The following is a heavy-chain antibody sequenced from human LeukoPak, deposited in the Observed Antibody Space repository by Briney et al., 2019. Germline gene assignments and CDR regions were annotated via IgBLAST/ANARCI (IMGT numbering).Heavy chain of an antibody. V-gene: IGHV3-21*01. CDR1: GFTFSSYS. CDR3: ARPVSGVPWNLSPVDY. Sequence: GGSLRLSCAASGFTFSSYSMNWVRQAPGKGLEWVSSISSSSSYIYYADSVKGRFTISRDNSENTLYLQMNSLRAEDTAVYYCARPVSGVPWNLSPVDYWGQGTLVTVSS. CDR2: ISSSSSYI. J-gene: IGHJ4*02. D-gene: IGHD1-1*01.